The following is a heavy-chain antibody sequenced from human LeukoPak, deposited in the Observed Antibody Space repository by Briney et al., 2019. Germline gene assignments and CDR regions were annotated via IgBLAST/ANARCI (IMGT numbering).Heavy chain of an antibody. CDR2: IYYSGST. D-gene: IGHD3-10*01. CDR1: GGSISSSSYY. J-gene: IGHJ1*01. V-gene: IGHV4-39*01. CDR3: ARQYGSGPEH. Sequence: SETLSLTCTVSGGSISSSSYYWGWIRQPPGKGLEWIGSIYYSGSTYYNPSLKSRVTISVDTSKNQFSLTLSSVTAADTAVYYCARQYGSGPEHWGQGTLVTVSS.